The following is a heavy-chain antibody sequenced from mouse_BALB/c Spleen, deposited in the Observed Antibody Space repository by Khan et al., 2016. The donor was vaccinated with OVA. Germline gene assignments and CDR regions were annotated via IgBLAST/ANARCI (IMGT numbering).Heavy chain of an antibody. CDR2: INTYTGEP. Sequence: QIQLVQSGPELKKPGETVKISCKASGYTFTNYGMNWVKQSPGKALKWMGWINTYTGEPTYADDFKGRFAFSLETSASTAYLQFNNLKNEDTATYFCARAHYLAYTLDHWGQGTSVTVSS. J-gene: IGHJ4*01. CDR1: GYTFTNYG. V-gene: IGHV9-3-1*01. CDR3: ARAHYLAYTLDH. D-gene: IGHD1-1*01.